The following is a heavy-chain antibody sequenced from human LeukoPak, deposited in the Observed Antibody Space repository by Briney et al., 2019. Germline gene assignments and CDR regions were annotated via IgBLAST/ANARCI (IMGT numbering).Heavy chain of an antibody. CDR3: ARSRRTTVAFFDY. V-gene: IGHV3-48*03. Sequence: GGSLRLSCAASGFTFSSYEMNWVRHAPGKGLEWVSYISTVRNTIYYADSVKGRFTISRDNAKNSLYLQMNSLRAEDTAVYYCARSRRTTVAFFDYWGQGTLVTVSS. CDR1: GFTFSSYE. D-gene: IGHD4-23*01. CDR2: ISTVRNTI. J-gene: IGHJ4*02.